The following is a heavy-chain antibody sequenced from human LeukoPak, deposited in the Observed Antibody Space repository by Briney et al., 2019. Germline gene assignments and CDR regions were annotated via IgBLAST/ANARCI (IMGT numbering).Heavy chain of an antibody. J-gene: IGHJ4*02. CDR3: AKSMYYYDSSGYYFFGSYDY. D-gene: IGHD3-22*01. CDR2: ISGSGGST. V-gene: IGHV3-23*01. Sequence: GGSLRLSCAASGFTFSSHAMSWVRQAPGKGLEWVSAISGSGGSTYYADSVKGRFTISRDNSKNTLYLQMNSLRAEDTAVYYCAKSMYYYDSSGYYFFGSYDYWGQGTLVTVSS. CDR1: GFTFSSHA.